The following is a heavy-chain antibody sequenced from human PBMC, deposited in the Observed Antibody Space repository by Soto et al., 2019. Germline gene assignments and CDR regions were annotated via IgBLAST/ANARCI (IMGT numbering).Heavy chain of an antibody. J-gene: IGHJ4*02. CDR2: IIPICGTA. CDR1: GGTFSSYA. V-gene: IGHV1-69*12. D-gene: IGHD3-10*01. CDR3: AGLGGPYYGSGSYYNPYDY. Sequence: QVQLVQSGAEVKKPGSSVKVSCKASGGTFSSYAISWVRQAPGQGLEWMGGIIPICGTANYAQKFQGRVTITADETTSTAYMELSSLRSEDTAVYYCAGLGGPYYGSGSYYNPYDYWGQGTLVTVSS.